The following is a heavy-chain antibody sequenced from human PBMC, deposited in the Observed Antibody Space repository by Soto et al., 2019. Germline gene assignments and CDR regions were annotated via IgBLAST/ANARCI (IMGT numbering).Heavy chain of an antibody. J-gene: IGHJ6*03. CDR1: GGSISSSSYY. D-gene: IGHD5-18*01. Sequence: SETLSLTCTVSGGSISSSSYYWGWIRQPPGKGLEWIGSIYYSGSTYSNPSLKSRVTISVDTYKNQFSLKLSSVTAADTAVYYCARAVDTAMVTNYYYMDVWGKGTTVTVSS. V-gene: IGHV4-39*07. CDR2: IYYSGST. CDR3: ARAVDTAMVTNYYYMDV.